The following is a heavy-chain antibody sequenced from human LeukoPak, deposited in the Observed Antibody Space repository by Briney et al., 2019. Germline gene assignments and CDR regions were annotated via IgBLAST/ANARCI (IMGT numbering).Heavy chain of an antibody. J-gene: IGHJ6*03. Sequence: SETLSLTCTVSGYSISSGYYWGWIRQPPGKGLEWIGSIYHSGSTYYNPSLKNRVTISVDTSKNQFSLKLSSVTAADTAVYYCARDEIAVAGPNYYYYMDVWGKGTTVTVSS. CDR2: IYHSGST. D-gene: IGHD6-19*01. CDR3: ARDEIAVAGPNYYYYMDV. V-gene: IGHV4-38-2*02. CDR1: GYSISSGYY.